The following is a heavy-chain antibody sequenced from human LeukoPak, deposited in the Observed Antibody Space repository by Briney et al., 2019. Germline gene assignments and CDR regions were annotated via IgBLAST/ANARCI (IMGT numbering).Heavy chain of an antibody. V-gene: IGHV3-21*04. CDR2: ISGSGAMT. Sequence: PGGSLRLSCAASGFTFSNYWMHWVRQAPGKGLEWVSSISGSGAMTYYADSVKGRFTISRDNAMDRLYLQMNSLRADDTAVYYCVKDRVDGSGSQFDSWGQGSLVIVSS. D-gene: IGHD3-10*01. CDR3: VKDRVDGSGSQFDS. CDR1: GFTFSNYW. J-gene: IGHJ4*02.